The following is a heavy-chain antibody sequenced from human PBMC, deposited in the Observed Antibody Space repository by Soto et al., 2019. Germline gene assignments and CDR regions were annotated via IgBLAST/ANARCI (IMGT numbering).Heavy chain of an antibody. CDR2: ISYTGDT. J-gene: IGHJ5*02. Sequence: SETLSLTCSVSGDSVSSDRYFWTWIRQPPGKGLEWIAYISYTGDTNYNPSPKSRVTISVDTSRNQFSLALTSVTAADTAVYFCARIVVGATVDLWGQVSLVTVSS. D-gene: IGHD1-26*01. CDR3: ARIVVGATVDL. V-gene: IGHV4-61*01. CDR1: GDSVSSDRYF.